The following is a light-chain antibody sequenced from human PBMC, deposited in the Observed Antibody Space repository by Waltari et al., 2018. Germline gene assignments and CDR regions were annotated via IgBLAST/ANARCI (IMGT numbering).Light chain of an antibody. J-gene: IGKJ1*01. CDR2: GAS. V-gene: IGKV3-20*01. Sequence: EIVLTQSPGTLSLSPGERVTLSCRASKGVSTSYLAWYQQKPGQAPRLLIYGASRRATGIADRFSGSWSGTDFTLTISRLEPEDFAVYYCQQYGDSMTFGQGTKVEIK. CDR3: QQYGDSMT. CDR1: KGVSTSY.